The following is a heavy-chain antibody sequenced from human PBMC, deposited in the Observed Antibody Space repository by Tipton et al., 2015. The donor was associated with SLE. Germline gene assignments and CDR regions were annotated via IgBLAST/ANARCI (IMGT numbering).Heavy chain of an antibody. CDR2: ISGGGDII. Sequence: SLRLSCAASGFTFSIYAMRWVRQAPGKGLEWVSAISGGGDIIYYTDSVKGRCTISRDNSKNTLYLQMNSLRVEDTAVYYCARDPKYDYGIDYWGQGTLVSVSS. CDR1: GFTFSIYA. CDR3: ARDPKYDYGIDY. J-gene: IGHJ4*02. V-gene: IGHV3-23*01. D-gene: IGHD4-17*01.